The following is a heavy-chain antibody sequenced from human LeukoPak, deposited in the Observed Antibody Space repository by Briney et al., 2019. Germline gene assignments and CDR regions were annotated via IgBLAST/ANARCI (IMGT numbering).Heavy chain of an antibody. Sequence: GGSLRLSCAASGFTFSSDSMNWVRQAPGKGLEWVSSISSSSRYIYYADSVKGRFTISRDNAKNSMYLQMNSLRAEDTAVYYCARSIAVAGYDYFDYWGQGTLVTVSS. CDR2: ISSSSRYI. J-gene: IGHJ4*02. CDR1: GFTFSSDS. V-gene: IGHV3-21*01. CDR3: ARSIAVAGYDYFDY. D-gene: IGHD6-19*01.